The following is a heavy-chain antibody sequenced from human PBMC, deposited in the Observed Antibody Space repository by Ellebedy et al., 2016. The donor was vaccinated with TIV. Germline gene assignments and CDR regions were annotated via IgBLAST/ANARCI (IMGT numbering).Heavy chain of an antibody. CDR2: IRSKTDGGTT. CDR3: TTGWGAFHS. D-gene: IGHD7-27*01. V-gene: IGHV3-15*01. Sequence: GESLKISXAASGFTINNAWMNWVRQAPGKGLEWVGRIRSKTDGGTTDYAAPVKGRFTISRDDSRNTLYLQMNSLKTEDTAVYYCTTGWGAFHSWGQGTLVTVSS. CDR1: GFTINNAW. J-gene: IGHJ4*02.